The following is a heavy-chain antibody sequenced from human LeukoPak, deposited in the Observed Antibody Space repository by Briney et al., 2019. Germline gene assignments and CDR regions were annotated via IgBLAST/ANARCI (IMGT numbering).Heavy chain of an antibody. CDR1: GFTFSSYA. CDR2: ISDSGGST. D-gene: IGHD6-6*01. Sequence: PGGSLRLSCAASGFTFSSYAMSRVRQAPGKGLEWVSIISDSGGSTYYAYSVKGRFTISRDTSKTTLHLQMNSLAAETTAFHSSAPSAFDYWGQGTLVTVSS. J-gene: IGHJ4*02. V-gene: IGHV3-23*01. CDR3: APSAFDY.